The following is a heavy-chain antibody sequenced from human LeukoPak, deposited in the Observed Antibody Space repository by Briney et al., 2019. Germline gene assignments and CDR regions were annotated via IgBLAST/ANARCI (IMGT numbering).Heavy chain of an antibody. CDR3: SPSRAAGGKTDY. V-gene: IGHV3-53*01. D-gene: IGHD3-16*01. J-gene: IGHJ4*02. CDR2: IYNNGDT. Sequence: GGSLRLSCAGAGFAVTTNHMTWVRQAPGKGLECVSIIYNNGDTFYEDSVRGRFTISRDISTNTVDLLMNSLRPEDTAVYYRSPSRAAGGKTDYWGQGTLVTVSS. CDR1: GFAVTTNH.